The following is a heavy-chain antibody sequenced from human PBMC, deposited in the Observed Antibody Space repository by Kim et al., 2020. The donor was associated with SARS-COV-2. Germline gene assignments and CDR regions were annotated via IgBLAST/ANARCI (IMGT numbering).Heavy chain of an antibody. Sequence: GGSLRLSCEASGFSFKTYWMSWVRQAPGKGLEWVANIKPDGGSQYYVDSVKGRFTISRDNAKNSLYLQMNSLRVDDTAVYYCARDVEQWAWFAPWGQGTLVTVSS. CDR2: IKPDGGSQ. CDR3: ARDVEQWAWFAP. D-gene: IGHD2-8*01. V-gene: IGHV3-7*03. J-gene: IGHJ5*02. CDR1: GFSFKTYW.